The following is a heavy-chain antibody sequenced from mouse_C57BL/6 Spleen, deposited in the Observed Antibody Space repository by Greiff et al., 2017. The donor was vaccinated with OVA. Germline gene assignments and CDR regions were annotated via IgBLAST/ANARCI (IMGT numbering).Heavy chain of an antibody. CDR3: ARWDYSKGMDY. Sequence: QVQLQQPGAELVKPGASVKMSCKASGYTFTSYWITWVKQRPGQGLEWIGDIYPGSGSTNYNEKFKSKATLTVDTSSSTAYMQLSSLTSDDTAVYYCARWDYSKGMDYWGQGTSVTVSS. J-gene: IGHJ4*01. CDR2: IYPGSGST. CDR1: GYTFTSYW. D-gene: IGHD2-5*01. V-gene: IGHV1-55*01.